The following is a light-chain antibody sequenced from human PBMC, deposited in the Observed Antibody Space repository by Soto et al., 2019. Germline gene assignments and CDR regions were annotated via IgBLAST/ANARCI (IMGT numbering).Light chain of an antibody. CDR1: SSNIGRDP. V-gene: IGLV1-44*01. J-gene: IGLJ1*01. CDR2: DNN. Sequence: SVLTQPPSASGTPGQRVSISCSGSSSNIGRDPVNWYQQLPGTAPKLLIYDNNQRPSGVPDRFSGSKSGTSASLAISGLQSEDEADYYCAAGGTAGDDGLSSPFYVFGTGTKVTVL. CDR3: AAGGTAGDDGLSSPFYV.